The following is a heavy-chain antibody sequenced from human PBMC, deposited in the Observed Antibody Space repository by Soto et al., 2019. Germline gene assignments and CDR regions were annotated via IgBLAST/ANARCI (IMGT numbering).Heavy chain of an antibody. V-gene: IGHV1-2*04. CDR3: AREGGYCSRTSCYGRVGDYYYGMDV. D-gene: IGHD2-2*01. J-gene: IGHJ6*02. CDR2: INPNSGGT. Sequence: QAQLVQSGAEVKKPGASVKVSCKASGYTFTGYYMHWVRQAPGQGLEWMGWINPNSGGTNYAQKFQGWVTMTRDTSISTAYMELSRLRSDDTAVYYCAREGGYCSRTSCYGRVGDYYYGMDVWGQGTTVTVSS. CDR1: GYTFTGYY.